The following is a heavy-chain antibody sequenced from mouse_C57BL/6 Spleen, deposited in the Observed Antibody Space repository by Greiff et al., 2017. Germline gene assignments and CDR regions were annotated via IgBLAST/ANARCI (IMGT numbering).Heavy chain of an antibody. CDR3: ARYYGSSYSYYAMDY. D-gene: IGHD1-1*01. J-gene: IGHJ4*01. Sequence: QVQLQQSGPELVKPGASVKISCKASGYAFSSSWMNWVKQRPGKGLEWIGRIYPGDGDTNYNGKFKGKATLTADKSSSTAYMQLSSLTSEDSAVYFCARYYGSSYSYYAMDYWGQGTSVTVSS. CDR1: GYAFSSSW. CDR2: IYPGDGDT. V-gene: IGHV1-82*01.